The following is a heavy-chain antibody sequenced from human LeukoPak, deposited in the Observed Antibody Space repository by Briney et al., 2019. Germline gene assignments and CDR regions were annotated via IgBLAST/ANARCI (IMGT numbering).Heavy chain of an antibody. CDR1: RFTVSSNY. J-gene: IGHJ3*01. CDR2: IYSGGTT. D-gene: IGHD6-19*01. CDR3: ARDRAVAGRTDAFDV. V-gene: IGHV3-53*01. Sequence: GGSLRLSCAASRFTVSSNYMSWVRQAPGKGLEWVSVIYSGGTTYYAEPVKGRFTISRDNSKNTLYLQMNSLRAEDTAVYYCARDRAVAGRTDAFDVWGQGTMVTVSS.